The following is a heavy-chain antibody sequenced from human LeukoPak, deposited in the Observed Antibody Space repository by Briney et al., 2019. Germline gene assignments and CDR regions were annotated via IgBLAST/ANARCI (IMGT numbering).Heavy chain of an antibody. J-gene: IGHJ6*02. CDR2: ISPNSGGT. CDR3: ARGGLETVPGKYYHYVMDV. Sequence: ASVKVSCKASSYRFTDYYIYWVRQAPGQGLVWMGWISPNSGGTNYAQKFQGRVTMTRDTSISTAYMDLSRLTSDDTALYYCARGGLETVPGKYYHYVMDVWGQGTTVTVSS. V-gene: IGHV1-2*02. CDR1: SYRFTDYY. D-gene: IGHD6-19*01.